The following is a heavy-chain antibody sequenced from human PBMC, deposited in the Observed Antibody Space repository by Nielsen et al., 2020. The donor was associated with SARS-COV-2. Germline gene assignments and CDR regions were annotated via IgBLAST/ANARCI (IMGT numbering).Heavy chain of an antibody. J-gene: IGHJ4*02. CDR2: INHSGST. V-gene: IGHV4-34*01. CDR3: ARVGGDFWSGRQLGVDY. CDR1: GGSSSGYY. Sequence: SETLSLTCAVYGGSSSGYYWSWIRQPPGKGLEWIGEINHSGSTNYNPSLKSRVTISVDTSKNQFSLKLSSVTAADTAVYYCARVGGDFWSGRQLGVDYWGQGTLVTVSS. D-gene: IGHD3-3*01.